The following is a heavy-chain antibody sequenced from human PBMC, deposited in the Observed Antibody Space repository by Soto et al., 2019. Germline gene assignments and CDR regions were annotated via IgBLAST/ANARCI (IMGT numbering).Heavy chain of an antibody. CDR3: ARDYYDSSGYDSFVDY. V-gene: IGHV3-48*03. Sequence: AVGSLRLSCAASGFTFSSYEMNWVRQAPGKGLEWVSYISSSGSTIYYADSVKGRFTISRDNAKNSLYLQMNSLRAEDTAVYYCARDYYDSSGYDSFVDYWGQGTLVTVSS. CDR1: GFTFSSYE. D-gene: IGHD3-22*01. J-gene: IGHJ4*02. CDR2: ISSSGSTI.